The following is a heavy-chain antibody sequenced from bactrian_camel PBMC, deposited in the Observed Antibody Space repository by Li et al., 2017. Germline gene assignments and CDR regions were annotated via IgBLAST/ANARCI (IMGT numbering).Heavy chain of an antibody. D-gene: IGHD4*01. Sequence: QLVESGGGLVQPGGSLTLSCAASGFTLSNYYMSWVRQAPGKGLEWVSAIYSGGNTIYADSVKGRFTISRDVAKNTVYLQMNSLKSDDTALYYCATRGLYYADYKYWGHGTQVTVS. V-gene: IGHV3S10*01. CDR2: IYSGGNT. CDR1: GFTLSNYY. CDR3: ATRGLYYADYKY. J-gene: IGHJ4*01.